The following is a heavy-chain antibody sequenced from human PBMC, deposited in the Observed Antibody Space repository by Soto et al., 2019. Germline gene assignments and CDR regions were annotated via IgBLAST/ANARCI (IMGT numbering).Heavy chain of an antibody. CDR1: GGSISSGGYY. CDR3: ARGFGITGTTWVNWFDP. J-gene: IGHJ5*02. CDR2: IYYSGST. V-gene: IGHV4-31*03. Sequence: TLSLTCTVSGGSISSGGYYLSWIRQHPGKGLEWIGYIYYSGSTYYNPSLKSRVTISVDTSKNQFSLKLSSVTAADTAVYYCARGFGITGTTWVNWFDPWGQGTLVTVSS. D-gene: IGHD1-7*01.